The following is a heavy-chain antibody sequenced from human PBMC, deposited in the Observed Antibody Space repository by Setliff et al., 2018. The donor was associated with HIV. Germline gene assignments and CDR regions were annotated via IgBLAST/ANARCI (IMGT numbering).Heavy chain of an antibody. CDR2: IIPMFGTR. CDR3: ASCGSDYYMDV. V-gene: IGHV1-69*05. J-gene: IGHJ6*03. CDR1: GGTFSSYA. D-gene: IGHD5-12*01. Sequence: ASVKVSCKASGGTFSSYAINWVRQAPGQGLEWMGGIIPMFGTRNYAQKFQGRVTITTDESTSTAYMELSSLRSDDTAVYYCASCGSDYYMDVWGRGTTVTVSS.